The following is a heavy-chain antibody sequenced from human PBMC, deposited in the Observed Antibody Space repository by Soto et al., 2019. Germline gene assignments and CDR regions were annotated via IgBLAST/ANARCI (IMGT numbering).Heavy chain of an antibody. CDR3: ARPRSYYYDSSGYYRFDF. CDR2: IIPIFGTA. D-gene: IGHD3-22*01. CDR1: GGTFSRHG. Sequence: QVQLVQSGAEVRKPGSSVKVSCKASGGTFSRHGISWVRQAPGQGLEWMGGIIPIFGTANYAQKFQGRVTITADESTSTAYMELSSLRSEDTAVYYCARPRSYYYDSSGYYRFDFWGQGTLVTVSS. V-gene: IGHV1-69*01. J-gene: IGHJ4*02.